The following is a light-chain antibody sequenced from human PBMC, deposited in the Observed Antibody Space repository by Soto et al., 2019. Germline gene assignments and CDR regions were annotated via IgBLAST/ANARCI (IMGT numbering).Light chain of an antibody. J-gene: IGLJ2*01. CDR1: SSDVGTYKL. CDR3: CSYAGGTSVV. V-gene: IGLV2-23*01. Sequence: QSALTQPASVSGSLGQSITISCTGTSSDVGTYKLVSWYQQHPGKAPQLVMFEDVERPSGVSNRFSGSKSGNTASLTISGLQTEDEADYYCCSYAGGTSVVFGGGTKLTVL. CDR2: EDV.